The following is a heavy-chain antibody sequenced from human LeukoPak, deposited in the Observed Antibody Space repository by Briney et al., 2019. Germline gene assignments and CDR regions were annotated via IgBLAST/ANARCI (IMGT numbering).Heavy chain of an antibody. CDR3: AKEAGYSYGFDY. CDR2: ISYDGSNK. D-gene: IGHD5-18*01. Sequence: GGPLRLSCAASGFIFSSYGMHWVRQAPGKGLEWVAVISYDGSNKYYADSVKGRCTISRDKSKNTVYLQMNSLRAEDTAVYYCAKEAGYSYGFDYWGQGTLVTVSS. CDR1: GFIFSSYG. V-gene: IGHV3-30*18. J-gene: IGHJ4*02.